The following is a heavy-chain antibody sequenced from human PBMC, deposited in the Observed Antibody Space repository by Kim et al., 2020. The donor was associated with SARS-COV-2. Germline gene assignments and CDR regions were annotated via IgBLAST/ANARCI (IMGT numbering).Heavy chain of an antibody. CDR3: ARRALGYCSSTSCQEAFDI. CDR1: GGSISSYY. J-gene: IGHJ3*02. D-gene: IGHD2-2*01. CDR2: IYYSGST. V-gene: IGHV4-59*08. Sequence: SETLSLTCTVSGGSISSYYWSWIRQPPGKGLEWIGYIYYSGSTNYNPSLKSRVTISVDTSKNQFSLKLSSVTAADTAVYYCARRALGYCSSTSCQEAFDIWGQGTMVSVSS.